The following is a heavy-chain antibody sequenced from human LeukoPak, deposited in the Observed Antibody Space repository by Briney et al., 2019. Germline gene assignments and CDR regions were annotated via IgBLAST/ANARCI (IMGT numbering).Heavy chain of an antibody. Sequence: SQTLSLTCAISGDSVSSNSAAWNWIRQSPGKGLEWIGSIGPSGGPYYNSSLKSRVTISMDTSKNQFSSKLSSVTAADTAMYYCARDLGHSSDDYWGPGTQVTVSS. CDR1: GDSVSSNSAA. D-gene: IGHD5-18*01. J-gene: IGHJ4*02. CDR2: IGPSGGP. CDR3: ARDLGHSSDDY. V-gene: IGHV4-38-2*02.